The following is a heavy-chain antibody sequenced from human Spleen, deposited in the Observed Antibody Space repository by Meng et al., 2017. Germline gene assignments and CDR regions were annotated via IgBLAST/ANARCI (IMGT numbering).Heavy chain of an antibody. J-gene: IGHJ6*02. Sequence: GESLKISCAASGFTFSSYSMNWVRQAPGKGLEWVSSISSSSSYIYYADSVKGRFTISRDNAKNSLYLQMNSLRAEDTAVYYCARDWAYYYDSSGYYSPGYYYYGMDVWGQGTTVTVSS. CDR2: ISSSSSYI. V-gene: IGHV3-21*01. CDR3: ARDWAYYYDSSGYYSPGYYYYGMDV. CDR1: GFTFSSYS. D-gene: IGHD3-22*01.